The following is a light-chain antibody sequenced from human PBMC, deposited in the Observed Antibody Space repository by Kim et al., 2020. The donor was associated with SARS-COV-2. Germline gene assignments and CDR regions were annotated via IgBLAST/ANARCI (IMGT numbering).Light chain of an antibody. J-gene: IGKJ1*01. CDR2: LGS. V-gene: IGKV2-28*01. Sequence: DIVMTQSPLSLPVTPGEPASISCRASQSLLETNGYNFLNWYLQKPGQPPQLLIYLGSYRASGVPDRFSGSGSGTDFTLKITRVEAEDVGLYYCMQVRQDPTFGQGTKVDIK. CDR3: MQVRQDPT. CDR1: QSLLETNGYNF.